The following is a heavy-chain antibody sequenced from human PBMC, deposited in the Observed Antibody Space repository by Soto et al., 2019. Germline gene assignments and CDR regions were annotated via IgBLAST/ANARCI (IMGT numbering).Heavy chain of an antibody. CDR3: ARNDYVWGSYRFDP. D-gene: IGHD3-16*02. CDR2: IYYSGST. CDR1: GGSISSYY. V-gene: IGHV4-59*01. J-gene: IGHJ5*02. Sequence: SETLSLTCTVSGGSISSYYWSWIRQPPGKGLEWIGYIYYSGSTNYNPSLKSRVTISVDTSKNQFSLKLSSVTAADTAVYYCARNDYVWGSYRFDPWGQGTLVTVSS.